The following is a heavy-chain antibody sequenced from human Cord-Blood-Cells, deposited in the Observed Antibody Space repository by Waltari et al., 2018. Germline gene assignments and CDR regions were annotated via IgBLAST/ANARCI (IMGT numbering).Heavy chain of an antibody. CDR3: AREIWDIVVVPAAILYYYYYYMDV. J-gene: IGHJ6*03. Sequence: QVQLVQSGAEVKKPGASVKVSCKASGYTFTGYYMHWVRQAPGQGLEWMGWINPNSGGTNYAQKFRGRVTRTRDTSISTAYMELSRLRSDDTAVYYCAREIWDIVVVPAAILYYYYYYMDVWGKGTTVTVSS. V-gene: IGHV1-2*02. CDR1: GYTFTGYY. D-gene: IGHD2-2*02. CDR2: INPNSGGT.